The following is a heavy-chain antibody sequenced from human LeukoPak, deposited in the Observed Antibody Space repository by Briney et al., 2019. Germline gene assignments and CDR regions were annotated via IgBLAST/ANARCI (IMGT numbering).Heavy chain of an antibody. CDR1: GFTFSSYA. J-gene: IGHJ4*02. D-gene: IGHD2-2*01. Sequence: GSLRLSCTASGFTFSSYAMSWVRQAPGKGLEWVSVISGSGGNTYYADSVKGGFTISRDNSENTLYLQMNSLRADDTAVYFCVKGASIVVVPAAFDYWGQGTLVTVSS. CDR3: VKGASIVVVPAAFDY. V-gene: IGHV3-23*01. CDR2: ISGSGGNT.